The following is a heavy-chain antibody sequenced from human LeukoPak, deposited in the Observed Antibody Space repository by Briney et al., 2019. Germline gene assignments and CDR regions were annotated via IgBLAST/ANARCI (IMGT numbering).Heavy chain of an antibody. D-gene: IGHD7-27*01. CDR3: ASEKLGKCAY. J-gene: IGHJ4*02. V-gene: IGHV3-21*01. Sequence: GGSLRLSCAASGFTFSSYSMNWVRQAPGKGLEWVSSISSSSSYIYYADSVKGRFTISRDNAKNSLYLQMNSLRAEDTAVYYCASEKLGKCAYWGQGTLVTVSS. CDR1: GFTFSSYS. CDR2: ISSSSSYI.